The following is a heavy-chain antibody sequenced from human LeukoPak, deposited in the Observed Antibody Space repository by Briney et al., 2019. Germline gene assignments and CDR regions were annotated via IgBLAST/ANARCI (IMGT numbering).Heavy chain of an antibody. D-gene: IGHD6-19*01. CDR3: AKGGQWLVRVVAFDI. CDR1: GFTSDDYA. V-gene: IGHV3-9*02. Sequence: PGRSLRLSCAASGFTSDDYAMHWVRQAPGKGLEWVSGISWNSGSIGYADSVKGRFTISRDNAKNSLYLQMNSLRAEDTALYYCAKGGQWLVRVVAFDIWGQGTMVTVSS. J-gene: IGHJ3*02. CDR2: ISWNSGSI.